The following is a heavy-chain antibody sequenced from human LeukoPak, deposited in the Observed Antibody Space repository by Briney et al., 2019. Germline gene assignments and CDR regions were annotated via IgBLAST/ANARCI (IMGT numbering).Heavy chain of an antibody. Sequence: GGSLRLSCAASGFTFSGSAMHWVRQASGKGLEWVGRTRSKANSYATAFAASVKGRFTISRDDSKNTAYLQMNSLKTEDTAVYYCTRGRYNWNYDYWGQGTLVTVSS. D-gene: IGHD1-7*01. V-gene: IGHV3-73*01. CDR3: TRGRYNWNYDY. J-gene: IGHJ4*02. CDR2: TRSKANSYAT. CDR1: GFTFSGSA.